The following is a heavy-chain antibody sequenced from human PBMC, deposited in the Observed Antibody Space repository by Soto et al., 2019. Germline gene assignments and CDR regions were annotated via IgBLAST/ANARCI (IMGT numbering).Heavy chain of an antibody. CDR2: IYYSGNT. V-gene: IGHV4-59*01. J-gene: IGHJ3*02. D-gene: IGHD4-17*01. CDR1: GDSISSYY. CDR3: ARDRRYGDSPGAFDI. Sequence: QVQLQESGPGLVKPSETLSLTCTVSGDSISSYYWMWIRQPPGKGLEWIGYIYYSGNTNYNPSLKSRVTISVDTSKNQFSLKLNSVTAADTVVYYCARDRRYGDSPGAFDIWGQGTMVTVSS.